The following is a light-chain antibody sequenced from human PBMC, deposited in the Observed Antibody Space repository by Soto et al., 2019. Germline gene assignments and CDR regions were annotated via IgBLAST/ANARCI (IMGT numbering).Light chain of an antibody. J-gene: IGLJ3*02. V-gene: IGLV1-51*01. Sequence: QSVLTQPPSVSAAPGQTVTISCSGSSSNIGNNYVSWYQQLPGKAPKLLIYDNNKRPSGIPDRFSGSKSGTSATLGITGLQTGDEADYYCGTWDFSLSVWVFGGGTKLTVL. CDR3: GTWDFSLSVWV. CDR2: DNN. CDR1: SSNIGNNY.